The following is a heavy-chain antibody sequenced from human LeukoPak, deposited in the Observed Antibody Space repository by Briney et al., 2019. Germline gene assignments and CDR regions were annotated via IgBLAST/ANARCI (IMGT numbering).Heavy chain of an antibody. CDR1: GGSISSGLYS. J-gene: IGHJ5*02. D-gene: IGHD2-2*01. CDR2: IYHTGST. CDR3: ARLQYCNGTSCYWFDP. Sequence: SETLSLTCDVSGGSISSGLYSWSWVRQPLGKGLEWIGYIYHTGSTYYNPSLKSRVTISVDTSKNQFSLRLSSVTAADTAVYYCARLQYCNGTSCYWFDPWGQGTLVTVSS. V-gene: IGHV4-30-2*01.